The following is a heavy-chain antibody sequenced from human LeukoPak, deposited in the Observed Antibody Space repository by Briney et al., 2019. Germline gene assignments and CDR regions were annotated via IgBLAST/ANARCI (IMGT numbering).Heavy chain of an antibody. J-gene: IGHJ4*02. CDR1: GFTFSNYA. V-gene: IGHV3-23*01. CDR2: ISGSGGSR. Sequence: GGSLRLSCAASGFTFSNYAMNWVRQAPGKGLEWVSAISGSGGSRFYTDSVKGRFTISRDNSKNTLFLQMNSLRAEDTAVYYCARRFDSWGQGTLVTVSS. CDR3: ARRFDS.